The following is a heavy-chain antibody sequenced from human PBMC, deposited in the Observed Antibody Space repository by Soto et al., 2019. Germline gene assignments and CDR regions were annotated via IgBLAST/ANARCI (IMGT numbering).Heavy chain of an antibody. CDR2: ISRSSSHM. CDR3: ANHDYGGNRV. V-gene: IGHV3-21*01. D-gene: IGHD5-12*01. J-gene: IGHJ4*02. CDR1: GFTISDYS. Sequence: GGSLRISCTASGFTISDYSMNWIRQAPGKGLEWVSSISRSSSHMFYADSVRGRFTISRDNAKNSLYLEMNSLRAEDTAIYYCANHDYGGNRVWGQGTLVTVSS.